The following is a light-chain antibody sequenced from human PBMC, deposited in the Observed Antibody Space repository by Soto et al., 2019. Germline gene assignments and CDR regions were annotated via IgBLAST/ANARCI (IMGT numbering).Light chain of an antibody. Sequence: QSALTQPASVSGSPGQSITISCTGTSSDVGGYNYVSWYQLHPGKAPKLIIYEVSNRPSGVSNRFSGSKSGNTASLTISGLQAEDEGDYYCSSYTSSSTSVFGGGTKLTVL. J-gene: IGLJ2*01. V-gene: IGLV2-14*01. CDR1: SSDVGGYNY. CDR3: SSYTSSSTSV. CDR2: EVS.